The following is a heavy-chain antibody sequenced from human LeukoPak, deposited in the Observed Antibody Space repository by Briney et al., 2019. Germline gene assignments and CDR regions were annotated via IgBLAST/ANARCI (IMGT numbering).Heavy chain of an antibody. V-gene: IGHV4-59*01. J-gene: IGHJ3*02. D-gene: IGHD7-27*01. CDR2: AFSSGNT. CDR1: GGSISKYL. Sequence: PSETLSLTCKVSGGSISKYLWSWIRQPPGKGPQCIGYAFSSGNTNYNPSLKSRVTISIDTSRNLFSLKLSSVTAADTAVYYCARGGVLGQSAFDIWGQGTIVTVSS. CDR3: ARGGVLGQSAFDI.